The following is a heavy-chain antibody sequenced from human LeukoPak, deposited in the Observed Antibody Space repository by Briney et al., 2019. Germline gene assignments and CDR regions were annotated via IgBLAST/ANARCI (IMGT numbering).Heavy chain of an antibody. Sequence: ASVKVSCKASGYTFTGYYMHWVRQAPGQGLEWMGWINPNTGGTNYAQKFQGRVTMTRDTSISTAYMDLSRLRSDDTAVYYCARGRKYYDILTGGGLSQYYFDYWGQGTLVTVSS. J-gene: IGHJ4*02. CDR3: ARGRKYYDILTGGGLSQYYFDY. V-gene: IGHV1-2*02. D-gene: IGHD3-9*01. CDR1: GYTFTGYY. CDR2: INPNTGGT.